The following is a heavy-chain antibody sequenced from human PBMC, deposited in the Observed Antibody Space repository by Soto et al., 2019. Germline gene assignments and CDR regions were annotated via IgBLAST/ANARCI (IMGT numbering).Heavy chain of an antibody. CDR2: IYYSGST. J-gene: IGHJ2*01. CDR1: GGSITSYF. V-gene: IGHV4-59*08. Sequence: QVQLQESGPGLVKPSETLSLTCTVSGGSITSYFWSWIRQPPGKELEWIGYIYYSGSTNYNPSLKSRVTISVDTSKNQFSLKLSSVTAADTAVYYCARFNWYFDLWGRGTLVTVSS. CDR3: ARFNWYFDL.